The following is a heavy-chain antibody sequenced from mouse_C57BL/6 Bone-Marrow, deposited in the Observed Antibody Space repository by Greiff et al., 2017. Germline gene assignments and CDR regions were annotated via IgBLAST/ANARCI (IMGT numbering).Heavy chain of an antibody. V-gene: IGHV1-52*01. Sequence: QVQLQQPGAELVRPGSSVKLSCKASGYTFTSYWMHWVKQRPIQGLEWIGNIDPSDSETHYNQKFKDKATLTVDKSSSTAYMQLSSLTSEDSAVYYCARDYYYGSLGWFAYWGQGTLVTVSA. J-gene: IGHJ3*01. D-gene: IGHD1-1*01. CDR2: IDPSDSET. CDR3: ARDYYYGSLGWFAY. CDR1: GYTFTSYW.